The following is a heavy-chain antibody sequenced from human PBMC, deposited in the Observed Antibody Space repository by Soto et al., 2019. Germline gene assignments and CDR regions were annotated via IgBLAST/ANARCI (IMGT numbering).Heavy chain of an antibody. D-gene: IGHD3-10*01. J-gene: IGHJ6*04. Sequence: QVQLQESGPGLVKPSQTLSLTCTVSGGSISSGGYYWSWIRQHPGKGLEWIGYIYYSGSTYYNPSLKSRVTITVDTSKNQCSLKLSAATAADTAVYWCARGYYGSRNDYNATLGMDVWGEGTTVTVSS. CDR3: ARGYYGSRNDYNATLGMDV. CDR1: GGSISSGGYY. CDR2: IYYSGST. V-gene: IGHV4-31*03.